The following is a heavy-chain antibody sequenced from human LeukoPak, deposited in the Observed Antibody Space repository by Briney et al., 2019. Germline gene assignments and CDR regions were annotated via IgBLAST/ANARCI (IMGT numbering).Heavy chain of an antibody. Sequence: PSETLSLTCTVSGGSISSYYWSWIRQPAGKGLEWIGRIYTSGGTNYNPSLKSRVTMSIDTSKNQFSLKLSSVTAADTAVYYCARDYYDSSGYYYALWGQGTLVTVSS. CDR3: ARDYYDSSGYYYAL. V-gene: IGHV4-4*07. J-gene: IGHJ4*02. CDR2: IYTSGGT. CDR1: GGSISSYY. D-gene: IGHD3-22*01.